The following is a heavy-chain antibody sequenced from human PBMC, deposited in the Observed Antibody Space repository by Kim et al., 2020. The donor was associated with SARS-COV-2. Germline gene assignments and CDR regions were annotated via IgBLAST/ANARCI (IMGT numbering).Heavy chain of an antibody. D-gene: IGHD3-10*01. CDR3: TSDTFGADDS. V-gene: IGHV3-74*01. J-gene: IGHJ4*02. Sequence: RTSYAESGRGQFIISRDNAKNTLFLQMNSLPAEDTAVYYCTSDTFGADDSWGQGTLVTVSS. CDR2: RT.